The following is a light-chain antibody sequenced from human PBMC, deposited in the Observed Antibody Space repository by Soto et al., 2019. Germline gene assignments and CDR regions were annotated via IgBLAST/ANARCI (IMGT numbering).Light chain of an antibody. J-gene: IGLJ1*01. CDR3: SSFTTSTTYV. CDR1: SSDVGSYNR. Sequence: QSVLTQPPSVSGSPGQSVAVSCTGTSSDVGSYNRVSWYQQPPGTAPKLIIYEVNNRPSGVPDRFSGSKSGNTAPLTISGLQAEDEADYYCSSFTTSTTYVFGTGTKVTVL. V-gene: IGLV2-18*02. CDR2: EVN.